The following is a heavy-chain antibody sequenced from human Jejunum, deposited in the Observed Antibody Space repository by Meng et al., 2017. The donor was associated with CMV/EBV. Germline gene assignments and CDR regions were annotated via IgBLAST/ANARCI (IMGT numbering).Heavy chain of an antibody. CDR3: AKVTRFPRTRALPASPMYYYGMDV. CDR2: VYSGGDT. V-gene: IGHV3-23*03. D-gene: IGHD2-2*01. J-gene: IGHJ6*02. Sequence: SWVRPAPGKGLEWVSTVYSGGDTHYADSVTGRFTISRDNSKDMVYLQMNSLRAEDTAIYYCAKVTRFPRTRALPASPMYYYGMDVWGQGTSVTVSS.